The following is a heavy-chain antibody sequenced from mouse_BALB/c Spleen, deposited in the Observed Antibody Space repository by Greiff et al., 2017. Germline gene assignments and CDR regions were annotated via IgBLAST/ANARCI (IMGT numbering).Heavy chain of an antibody. V-gene: IGHV5-6-5*01. D-gene: IGHD2-1*01. CDR2: ISSGGST. CDR3: AREGDGNFFAY. J-gene: IGHJ3*01. Sequence: DVMLVESGGGLVKPGGSLKLSCAASGFTFSSYAMSWVRQTPEKRLEWVASISSGGSTYYPGSVKGRFTISRDNARNILYLQMSSLRSEDTAMYYCAREGDGNFFAYWGQGTLVTVSA. CDR1: GFTFSSYA.